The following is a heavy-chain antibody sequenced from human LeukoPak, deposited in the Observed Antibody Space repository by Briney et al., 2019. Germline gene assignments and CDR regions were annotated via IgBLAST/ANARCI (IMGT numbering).Heavy chain of an antibody. CDR1: GGSMSSYY. D-gene: IGHD4-17*01. CDR2: IYYSGST. V-gene: IGHV4-59*01. J-gene: IGHJ4*02. CDR3: AKDLVGYGPTSPVDY. Sequence: SETLSLTCTVSGGSMSSYYWSWIRQPPGEGLEWIAYIYYSGSTHYNPSLESRVTISVDTSKNQFSLRVSSVTTADTAVYYCAKDLVGYGPTSPVDYWGQGTLVTASS.